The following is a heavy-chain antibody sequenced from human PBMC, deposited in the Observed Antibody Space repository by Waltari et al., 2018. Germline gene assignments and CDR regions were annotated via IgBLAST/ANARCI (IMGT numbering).Heavy chain of an antibody. CDR2: IYHSGST. D-gene: IGHD1-26*01. CDR3: ASSVGYFDY. CDR1: GYSISSGSY. V-gene: IGHV4-38-2*01. Sequence: QVQLQESGPGLVKPSETLSLTCAVSGYSISSGSYWGWIRQPPGKGLEWIGSIYHSGSTYYNPSLKSRVTISVDTSKNQFSLKLSSVTAADTAVYYCASSVGYFDYWGQGTLVTVSS. J-gene: IGHJ4*02.